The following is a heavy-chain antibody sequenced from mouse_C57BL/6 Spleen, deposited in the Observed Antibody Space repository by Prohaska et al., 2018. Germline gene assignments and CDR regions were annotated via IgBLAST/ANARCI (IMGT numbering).Heavy chain of an antibody. CDR2: INSDGSAI. J-gene: IGHJ1*03. Sequence: EVQLLEPGGGLVQPGGSRGLSCEGSGFTFSGFWMSWVRQTPGKTLEWIGDINSDGSAINYAPSIKDRVTIFRDNDKSTLYLQMSKVRSEDTATYVCMRDDRKYWYFGVGGTGTTVTVSS. D-gene: IGHD2-14*01. CDR1: GFTFSGFW. CDR3: MRDDRKYWYFGV. V-gene: IGHV11-2*01.